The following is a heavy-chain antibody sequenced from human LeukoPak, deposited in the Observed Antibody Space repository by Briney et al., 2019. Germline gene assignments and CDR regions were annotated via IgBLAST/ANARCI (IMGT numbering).Heavy chain of an antibody. J-gene: IGHJ4*02. Sequence: PGGSLRLSCAASGFTFSSYSMSWVRQAPGKGLEWVSSISSSSSYIYYADSVKGRFTISRDNAKNSLYLQMNSLRAEDTAVYYCARATYGSGSSIWDWGQGTLVTVSS. CDR1: GFTFSSYS. CDR2: ISSSSSYI. CDR3: ARATYGSGSSIWD. V-gene: IGHV3-21*01. D-gene: IGHD3-10*01.